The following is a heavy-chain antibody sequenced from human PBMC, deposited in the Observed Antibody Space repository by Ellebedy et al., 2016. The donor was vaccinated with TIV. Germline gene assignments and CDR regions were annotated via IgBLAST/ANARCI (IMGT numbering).Heavy chain of an antibody. Sequence: GESLKISCAASGFTFSDHYMDWVRQATGKGLEWVGRIRNKVNSYTTEYAASVKGRFTISRDDSKNSLYLQMNSLKTEDTAVYYCTRGGSYVAFDIWGQGTMVTVSS. CDR3: TRGGSYVAFDI. V-gene: IGHV3-72*01. J-gene: IGHJ3*02. D-gene: IGHD1-26*01. CDR2: IRNKVNSYTT. CDR1: GFTFSDHY.